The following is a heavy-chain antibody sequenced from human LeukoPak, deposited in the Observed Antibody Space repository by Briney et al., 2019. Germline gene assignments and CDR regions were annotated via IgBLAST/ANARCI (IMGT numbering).Heavy chain of an antibody. D-gene: IGHD6-25*01. Sequence: TSETLSLTCTVSGGSISSYYWSWIRQPPGKGLECIGYIYNSGSTNCNPSLKSRVSISVDTSKNQFSLKLSSVTAADTAVYYCARSAIDAFDIWGQGTMVTVSS. V-gene: IGHV4-59*08. CDR2: IYNSGST. J-gene: IGHJ3*02. CDR1: GGSISSYY. CDR3: ARSAIDAFDI.